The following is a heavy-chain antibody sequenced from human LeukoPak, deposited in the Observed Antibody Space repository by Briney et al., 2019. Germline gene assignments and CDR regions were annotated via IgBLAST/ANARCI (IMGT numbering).Heavy chain of an antibody. CDR2: IIPIFGTA. Sequence: ASVKVSCKASGGTFSSYAISWARQAPGQGLEWMGGIIPIFGTANYAQKFQGRVTITADESTSTAYMELSSVRSEDTAVYYCARSEWELPNYFDYWGQGTLVTVSS. D-gene: IGHD1-26*01. V-gene: IGHV1-69*13. CDR1: GGTFSSYA. J-gene: IGHJ4*02. CDR3: ARSEWELPNYFDY.